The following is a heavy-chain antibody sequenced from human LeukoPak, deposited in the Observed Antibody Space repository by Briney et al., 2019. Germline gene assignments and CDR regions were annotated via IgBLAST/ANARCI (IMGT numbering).Heavy chain of an antibody. CDR2: ISGSGGST. V-gene: IGHV3-23*01. CDR3: AKALSNRITMIVVSG. CDR1: GFTFSSYA. J-gene: IGHJ4*02. D-gene: IGHD3-22*01. Sequence: GGSLRLSCAASGFTFSSYAMSWVRQAPGKGLEWVSAISGSGGSTYYADSVKGRFTISRDNSKNTLYLQMNSLRAEDTAVYYCAKALSNRITMIVVSGWGQGTLVTVSS.